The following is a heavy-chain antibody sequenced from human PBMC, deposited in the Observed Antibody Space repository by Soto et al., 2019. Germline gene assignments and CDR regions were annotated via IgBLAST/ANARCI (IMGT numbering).Heavy chain of an antibody. CDR1: EGSISTGGYY. J-gene: IGHJ4*02. V-gene: IGHV4-31*03. CDR3: ARALNHQYYFDY. CDR2: IYYSGST. D-gene: IGHD2-2*01. Sequence: KPSETLSLTCTFSEGSISTGGYYWSWIRQHPGKGLEWIGYIYYSGSTYYNPSLKSRVTISVDTSKNQLSLKLSSVTAADTAVHYCARALNHQYYFDYWGQGTMVTVSS.